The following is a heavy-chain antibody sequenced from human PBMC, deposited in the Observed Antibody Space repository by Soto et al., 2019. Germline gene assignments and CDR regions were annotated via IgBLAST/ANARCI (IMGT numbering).Heavy chain of an antibody. V-gene: IGHV4-59*03. Sequence: SETLSLTCTVSGGSISGYYWSWIRQSPGKGLEWIGYIHYSGSTNYNPSLQGRVTLTADTSTSTAYMELRSLRSDDTAVYYCAPHTLDTGMPSGYWGQGTLVTVSS. CDR1: GGSISGYY. CDR2: IHYSGST. D-gene: IGHD5-18*01. CDR3: APHTLDTGMPSGY. J-gene: IGHJ4*02.